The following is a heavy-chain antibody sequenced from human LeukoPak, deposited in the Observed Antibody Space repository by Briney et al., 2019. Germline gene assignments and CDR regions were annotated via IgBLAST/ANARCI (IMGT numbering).Heavy chain of an antibody. CDR2: ISSSGSTI. Sequence: TGGSLRLSCAASGFTFSSYEMNWVRQAPGKGLEWVSYISSSGSTIYYADSVKGRFTISRDNAKNSLYMQMNSLRAEDTAVYYCAGDYGYVDYWGQGTLVTVSS. J-gene: IGHJ4*02. CDR3: AGDYGYVDY. D-gene: IGHD5-18*01. V-gene: IGHV3-48*03. CDR1: GFTFSSYE.